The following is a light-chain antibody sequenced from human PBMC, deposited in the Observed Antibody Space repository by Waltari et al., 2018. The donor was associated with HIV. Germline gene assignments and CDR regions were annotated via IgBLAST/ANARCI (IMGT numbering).Light chain of an antibody. Sequence: DIQLTQSPSTLSASVGDRVTITCRARQSISTWLAWYQQKPGKAPKLLIYKASTLESGVPSRFSGSGSGTEFTLTISSLQPDDFATYYCQQYNRQWTFGQGTKVEIK. J-gene: IGKJ1*01. V-gene: IGKV1-5*03. CDR1: QSISTW. CDR2: KAS. CDR3: QQYNRQWT.